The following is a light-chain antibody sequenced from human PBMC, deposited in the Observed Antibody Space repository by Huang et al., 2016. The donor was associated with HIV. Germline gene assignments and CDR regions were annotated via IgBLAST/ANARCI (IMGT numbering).Light chain of an antibody. Sequence: DIQMTQSPSSLSASVGDRVTITCQASQDINNLLNWYQQKQGKAPKRRIHNGSNLATGGQARFSGSGYGKHFTFPSTTPQRDDIGTYYCQQYDDVPISFGGGTKV. CDR2: NGS. CDR1: QDINNL. V-gene: IGKV1-33*01. CDR3: QQYDDVPIS. J-gene: IGKJ4*01.